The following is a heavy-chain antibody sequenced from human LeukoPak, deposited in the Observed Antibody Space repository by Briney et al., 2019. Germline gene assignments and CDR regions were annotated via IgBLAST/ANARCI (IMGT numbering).Heavy chain of an antibody. CDR2: IIPIFGTA. CDR3: ARDDYGDTEGDY. V-gene: IGHV1-69*13. Sequence: ASVKVSCKASGGTFSSYAISWVRQAPGQGLEWMGGIIPIFGTANYAQKFQDRVTITADESTSTAYMELSSLRSEDTAVYYCARDDYGDTEGDYWGQGTLVTVSS. CDR1: GGTFSSYA. J-gene: IGHJ4*02. D-gene: IGHD4-17*01.